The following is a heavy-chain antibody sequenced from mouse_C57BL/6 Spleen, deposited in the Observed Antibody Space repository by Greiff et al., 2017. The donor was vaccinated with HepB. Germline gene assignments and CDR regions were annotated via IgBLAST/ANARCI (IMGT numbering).Heavy chain of an antibody. Sequence: EVKLVESEGGLVQPGSSMKLSCTASGFTFSDYYMAWVRPVPEKGLEWVANINYDGSSTYYLDSLKSRFIISRDNAKNILYLQMSSLKSEDTATYYCARERDYYGSRGYFDVWGTGTTVTVSS. CDR1: GFTFSDYY. V-gene: IGHV5-16*01. CDR2: INYDGSST. J-gene: IGHJ1*03. D-gene: IGHD1-1*01. CDR3: ARERDYYGSRGYFDV.